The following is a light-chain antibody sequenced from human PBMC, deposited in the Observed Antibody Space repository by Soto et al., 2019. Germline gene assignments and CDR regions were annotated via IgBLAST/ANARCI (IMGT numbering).Light chain of an antibody. Sequence: GDRVTITCRASQSISTWLAWYQQKPGKAPKLLIYDASSLQSGVPSRFSGSGSGTEFALTISSLQPDDFATYYCQQYETFSGTFGQGTKVDI. CDR1: QSISTW. J-gene: IGKJ1*01. CDR2: DAS. V-gene: IGKV1-5*01. CDR3: QQYETFSGT.